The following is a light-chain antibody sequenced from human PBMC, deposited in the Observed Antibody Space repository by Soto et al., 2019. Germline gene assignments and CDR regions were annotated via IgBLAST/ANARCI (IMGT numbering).Light chain of an antibody. V-gene: IGKV1-5*01. Sequence: DIQMTQSPSTLSASVGDRVTITFRASQSISSWLAWYQQKPGRAPKVLIFDASSLESGVPSRFSGSGSATEFTLTISSLQPDDFATYYCQQYTTYPWTFGQGTKVDI. CDR3: QQYTTYPWT. CDR2: DAS. CDR1: QSISSW. J-gene: IGKJ1*01.